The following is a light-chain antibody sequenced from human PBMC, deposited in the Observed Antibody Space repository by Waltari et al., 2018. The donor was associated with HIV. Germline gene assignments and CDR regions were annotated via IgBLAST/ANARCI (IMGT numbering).Light chain of an antibody. J-gene: IGKJ4*01. CDR3: QQYHNWPLT. CDR2: GAF. V-gene: IGKV3-15*01. Sequence: ETVMTQSPATLSVSPGERATLSCRASQSVGSNLAWYQQKPGQAPRLLFYGAFTRATGIPARFSGSGSGTEFTLTISSLQSEDFAVYSCQQYHNWPLTFGGGTKVEIK. CDR1: QSVGSN.